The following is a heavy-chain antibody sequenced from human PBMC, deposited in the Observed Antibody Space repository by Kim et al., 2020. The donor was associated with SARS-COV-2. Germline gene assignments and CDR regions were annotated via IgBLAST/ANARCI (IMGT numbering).Heavy chain of an antibody. CDR3: ARVKEYYYYGMDV. J-gene: IGHJ6*02. Sequence: AQKFQGRVTMTRDTSISTAYMELSRLRSDDTAVYYCARVKEYYYYGMDVWGQGTTVTVSS. V-gene: IGHV1-2*02.